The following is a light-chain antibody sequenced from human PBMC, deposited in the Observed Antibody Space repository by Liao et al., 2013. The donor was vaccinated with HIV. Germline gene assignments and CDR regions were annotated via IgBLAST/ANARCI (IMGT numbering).Light chain of an antibody. Sequence: SYVLTQPPSVSVAPGETARVTCGGDNIGGESVHWYQQKPGQAPVLVIYYDSDRPSGIPERFSGSNSGNTATLTISRVEAGDEADYHCQVWDSRGDHSYVFGTGTKVTVL. J-gene: IGLJ1*01. V-gene: IGLV3-21*01. CDR2: YDS. CDR1: NIGGES. CDR3: QVWDSRGDHSYV.